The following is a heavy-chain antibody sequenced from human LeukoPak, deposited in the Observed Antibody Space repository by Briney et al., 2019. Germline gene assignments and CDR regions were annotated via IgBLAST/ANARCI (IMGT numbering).Heavy chain of an antibody. CDR2: IWYDGSNK. V-gene: IGHV3-33*01. J-gene: IGHJ6*02. Sequence: GRSLRLSCAASGFTFSSYGMHWVRQAPGKGLEWVAVIWYDGSNKYYADSVKGRFTISRDNSKNTLYLQMNSLRAEDTAVYYCAREWSDSSSWYYYGMDVWGQGTTVTVSS. CDR1: GFTFSSYG. D-gene: IGHD6-13*01. CDR3: AREWSDSSSWYYYGMDV.